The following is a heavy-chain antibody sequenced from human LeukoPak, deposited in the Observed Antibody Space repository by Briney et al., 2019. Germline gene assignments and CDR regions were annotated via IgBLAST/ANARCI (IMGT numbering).Heavy chain of an antibody. CDR3: ARTSGDDSGYYHDF. CDR1: GFTFSSYG. D-gene: IGHD3-22*01. CDR2: IWYDGSNK. J-gene: IGHJ4*02. Sequence: GGSLRLSCAASGFTFSSYGMHWVRQAPGKGLEWVAVIWYDGSNKYYADSVKGRFTISRDNSKNTLYLQMNSLRAEDTAVYYCARTSGDDSGYYHDFWGQGTLVTVSS. V-gene: IGHV3-30*02.